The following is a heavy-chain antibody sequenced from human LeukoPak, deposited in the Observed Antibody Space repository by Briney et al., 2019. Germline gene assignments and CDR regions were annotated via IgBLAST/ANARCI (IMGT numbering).Heavy chain of an antibody. CDR3: VKKGGGGCFDS. D-gene: IGHD3-16*01. J-gene: IGHJ4*02. V-gene: IGHV3-23*01. Sequence: GGSLRLSCAASEFAFSNYAMSWVRQAPGKGLEWVSGINTGGEYTYYANSVKGRFTISRDNSKNTLYLQMNSLRAEDTAVYYCVKKGGGGCFDSWGQGTLVTVSS. CDR1: EFAFSNYA. CDR2: INTGGEYT.